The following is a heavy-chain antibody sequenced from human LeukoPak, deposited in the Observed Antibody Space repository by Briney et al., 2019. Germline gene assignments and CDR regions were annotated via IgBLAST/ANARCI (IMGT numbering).Heavy chain of an antibody. CDR2: IIPMLGTP. Sequence: SVTVSCKASGGTFRSYAINWVRQAPGQGLEWMGGIIPMLGTPNYAQKFQGRVTVTADESTSTAYMELSSLRSEDTAVYYCARIVVVSGATPYYYYYGMDVWGQGTTVTVSS. D-gene: IGHD2-2*01. V-gene: IGHV1-69*13. CDR3: ARIVVVSGATPYYYYYGMDV. CDR1: GGTFRSYA. J-gene: IGHJ6*02.